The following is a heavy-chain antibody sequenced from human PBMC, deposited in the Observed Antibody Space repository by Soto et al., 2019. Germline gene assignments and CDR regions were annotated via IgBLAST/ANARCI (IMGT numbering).Heavy chain of an antibody. Sequence: SETLSLTCPVSGETINSSSYYWGLINQPPGKGLEWIGSIYYSGSTYYNPSLKSRVTISVDTSKNQFSLKLSSVTAADTVVYYFARLGRKIQIWLQGAFGIWAQGLLVTVSS. D-gene: IGHD5-18*01. CDR1: GETINSSSYY. CDR2: IYYSGST. CDR3: ARLGRKIQIWLQGAFGI. J-gene: IGHJ3*02. V-gene: IGHV4-39*01.